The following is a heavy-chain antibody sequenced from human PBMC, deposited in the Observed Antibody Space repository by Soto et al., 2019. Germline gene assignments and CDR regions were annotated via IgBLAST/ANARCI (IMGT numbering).Heavy chain of an antibody. J-gene: IGHJ4*02. D-gene: IGHD2-15*01. V-gene: IGHV4-61*01. CDR3: ARTKAVPNTLLSRYFFDY. Sequence: PSETLSLTCSVSGGSVSDKTYYWSWIRQPPGKRLEWIGYVYYSGTTNYNPSLKSRVTISVDLSKNRFSLRLSSVTTADTALYYCARTKAVPNTLLSRYFFDYWGQGTLVTVSS. CDR1: GGSVSDKTYY. CDR2: VYYSGTT.